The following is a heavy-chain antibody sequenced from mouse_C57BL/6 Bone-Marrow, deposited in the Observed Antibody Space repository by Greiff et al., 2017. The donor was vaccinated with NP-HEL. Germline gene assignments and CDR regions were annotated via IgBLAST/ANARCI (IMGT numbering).Heavy chain of an antibody. CDR1: GYTFTSYG. J-gene: IGHJ1*03. V-gene: IGHV1-81*01. CDR2: IYPRSGNT. Sequence: QVQLQQSGAELARPGASVKLSCKASGYTFTSYGISWVKQRTGQGLEWIGEIYPRSGNTYYNEKCTGKTNMPADKSSRTAYRELVSLTSEDSAVYFCARWNPWYFDVWGTGTTVTVSS. CDR3: ARWNPWYFDV.